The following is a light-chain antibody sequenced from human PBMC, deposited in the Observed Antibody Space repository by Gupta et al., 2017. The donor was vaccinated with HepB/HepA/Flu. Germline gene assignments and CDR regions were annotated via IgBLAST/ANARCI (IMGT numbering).Light chain of an antibody. CDR3: QQYDDSGWT. CDR2: GAS. Sequence: DIVLTPSPGTLSLSPGERATLSCRASPSVSSNYFAWYQQKPGQAPRLLIYGASSRATGIPDRFSGSGFGTDFTLTISRLEPEDFAAYYCQQYDDSGWTFGQGTKVEIK. J-gene: IGKJ1*01. CDR1: PSVSSNY. V-gene: IGKV3-20*01.